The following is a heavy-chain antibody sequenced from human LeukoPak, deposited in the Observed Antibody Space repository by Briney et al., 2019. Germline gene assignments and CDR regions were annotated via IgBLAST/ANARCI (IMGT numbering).Heavy chain of an antibody. V-gene: IGHV1-18*01. Sequence: ASVKVSCEASGYTLTSYGINWMRQAPGQGLEWMGWISTQSGNTNYAQKVQGRLTLTTDRSTNTAYMELRSLRSGDTAVYCARGAYGDKWGQGTMVTVSS. J-gene: IGHJ4*02. D-gene: IGHD4-17*01. CDR3: RGAYGDK. CDR2: ISTQSGNT. CDR1: GYTLTSYG.